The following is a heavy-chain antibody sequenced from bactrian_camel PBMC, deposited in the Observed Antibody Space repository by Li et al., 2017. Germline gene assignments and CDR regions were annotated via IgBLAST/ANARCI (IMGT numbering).Heavy chain of an antibody. CDR3: SVATTSGTFNY. V-gene: IGHV3-2*01. J-gene: IGHJ4*01. CDR1: LVAGQSSYY. Sequence: HVQLVESGGGLVQPGGSLRLSCAASLVAGQSSYYMSWVRQVPEKGLESVSTIYSDGSGTYYADSVKGRFAISRDNAKNTVYLQMNSLKPEDTALYYCSVATTSGTFNYWGLGTQVTVS. CDR2: IYSDGSGT. D-gene: IGHD5*01.